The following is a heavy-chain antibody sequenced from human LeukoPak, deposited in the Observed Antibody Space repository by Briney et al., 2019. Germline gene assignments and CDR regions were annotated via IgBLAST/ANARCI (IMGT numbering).Heavy chain of an antibody. V-gene: IGHV4-59*01. D-gene: IGHD3-16*01. J-gene: IGHJ4*02. CDR2: LYNSGSS. CDR1: GGSISDYY. Sequence: SETLSLTCTVSGGSISDYYRGWIRQPPGKGLEWIGYLYNSGSSTNNPSLKSRVTISVDTSKEQFSLKVNSVTAADTAVYYCTRGAGWLIDYWGQGILVTVSS. CDR3: TRGAGWLIDY.